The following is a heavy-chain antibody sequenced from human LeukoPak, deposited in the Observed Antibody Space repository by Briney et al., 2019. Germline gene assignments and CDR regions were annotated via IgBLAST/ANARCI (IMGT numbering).Heavy chain of an antibody. D-gene: IGHD4-17*01. CDR1: GYTFTNYY. J-gene: IGHJ4*02. Sequence: ASVNVSCKASGYTFTNYYIHWVRQAPGQGLDWMGIINPAGGSTGYAQKFQGRVTMTRDTSTSTVYMELSSLRSEDTAVCYCARYNGDLTGGFDYWGQGTLVTVSS. CDR2: INPAGGST. CDR3: ARYNGDLTGGFDY. V-gene: IGHV1-46*01.